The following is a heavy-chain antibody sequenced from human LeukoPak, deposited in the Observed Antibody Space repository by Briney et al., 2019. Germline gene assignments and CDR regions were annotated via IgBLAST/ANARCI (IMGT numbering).Heavy chain of an antibody. CDR1: RYSFTNYW. D-gene: IGHD2-2*02. J-gene: IGHJ6*03. Sequence: GESLKISCKGSRYSFTNYWIGWVRQMPGKGLEWMGIIYPGDSDTRYSPSFQGQVTISADKSISTVYLQWSSLKASDTAMYYCARQVVGIVVVPAAIPVPSYYYYMDVWGKGTTVTVSS. CDR2: IYPGDSDT. V-gene: IGHV5-51*01. CDR3: ARQVVGIVVVPAAIPVPSYYYYMDV.